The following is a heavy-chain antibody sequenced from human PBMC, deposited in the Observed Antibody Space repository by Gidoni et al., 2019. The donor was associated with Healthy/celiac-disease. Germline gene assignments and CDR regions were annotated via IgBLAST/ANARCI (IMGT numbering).Heavy chain of an antibody. Sequence: QGQLQESGPGLVKPSETLSLTCTVSGCSISSYYWSWIRQPPGKGLEWIGYIYYSGSTNYNPSLKSRVTISVDTSKNQFSLKLSSVTAADTAVYYCARLVTMVRGVKGGDWFDPWGQGTLVTVSS. CDR2: IYYSGST. D-gene: IGHD3-10*01. J-gene: IGHJ5*02. CDR3: ARLVTMVRGVKGGDWFDP. CDR1: GCSISSYY. V-gene: IGHV4-59*08.